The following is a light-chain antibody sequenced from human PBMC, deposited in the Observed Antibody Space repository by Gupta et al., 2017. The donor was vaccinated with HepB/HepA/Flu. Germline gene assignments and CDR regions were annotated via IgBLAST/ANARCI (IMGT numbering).Light chain of an antibody. Sequence: QSVLTHPPSASGTPGQRVTISCSGSSSHIGSNYVYWYQQLPGTAPKLLLDKNNQRPSGVPDRFACYTAGTSALPITRVLRAEEEAYYYEAEWVDRISGYVFGGGTKVTVL. J-gene: IGLJ2*01. CDR3: AEWVDRISGYV. CDR1: SSHIGSNY. V-gene: IGLV1-47*01. CDR2: KNN.